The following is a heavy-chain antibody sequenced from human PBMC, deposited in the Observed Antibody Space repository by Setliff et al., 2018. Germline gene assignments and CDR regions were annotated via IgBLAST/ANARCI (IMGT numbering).Heavy chain of an antibody. CDR1: GGPTIGYY. V-gene: IGHV4-59*08. CDR2: IHPWGGSSEST. J-gene: IGHJ4*02. Sequence: SETLSLTCTVSGGPTIGYYWTWIRQAPGKGLEWIGYIHPWGGSSESTDYSPSLKSRITISLDKSKSQFSLKLTSVTVADTAVYYCARGLHSGTYWGTRPLGLDYWGQGSLVTVSS. D-gene: IGHD1-26*01. CDR3: ARGLHSGTYWGTRPLGLDY.